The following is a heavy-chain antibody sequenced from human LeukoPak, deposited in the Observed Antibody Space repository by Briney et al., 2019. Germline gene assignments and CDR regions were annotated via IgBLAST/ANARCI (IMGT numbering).Heavy chain of an antibody. J-gene: IGHJ4*02. V-gene: IGHV3-23*01. Sequence: PGGSLRLSCAASGFTFSSYAMSWVRQAPGKGLEWVSAISGSGGSTYYADSVRGRFTISRDSSKNTLYLQMNSLRAEDTAVYYCAKGPLWLFYFDYWGLGTLVTVSS. CDR2: ISGSGGST. CDR1: GFTFSSYA. CDR3: AKGPLWLFYFDY. D-gene: IGHD5-18*01.